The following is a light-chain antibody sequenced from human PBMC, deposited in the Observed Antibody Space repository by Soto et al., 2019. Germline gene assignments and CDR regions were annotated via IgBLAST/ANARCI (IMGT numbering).Light chain of an antibody. J-gene: IGKJ1*01. Sequence: DIQITQSPSSLSASVGARVTITCRASQIISSYLNWYQQKPGKAPKLLIYAASGLQSGVPSRFSGSGSGTEFTLTISSLQSEDFAVYYCQQYNNWPRTFGQGTMV. V-gene: IGKV1-39*01. CDR3: QQYNNWPRT. CDR1: QIISSY. CDR2: AAS.